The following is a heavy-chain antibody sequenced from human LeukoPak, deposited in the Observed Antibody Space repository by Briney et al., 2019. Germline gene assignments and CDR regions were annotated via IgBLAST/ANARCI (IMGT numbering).Heavy chain of an antibody. D-gene: IGHD6-13*01. CDR2: IYWDDDK. V-gene: IGHV2-5*02. J-gene: IGHJ1*01. CDR3: ARQRSSSWYGYFHH. Sequence: SGPTLVNPTQTLTLTCTFSGFSLSTSEVGVGWIRQPPGKALEWLALIYWDDDKRYSPSLKSRLTITKDTSNNQVVLTMTNMDPVDTATYYCARQRSSSWYGYFHHWGQGTLVTVSS. CDR1: GFSLSTSEVG.